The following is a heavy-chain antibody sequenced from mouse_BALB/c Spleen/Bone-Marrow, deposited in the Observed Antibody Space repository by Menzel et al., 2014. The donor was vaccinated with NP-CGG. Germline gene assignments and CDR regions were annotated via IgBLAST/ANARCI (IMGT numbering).Heavy chain of an antibody. Sequence: WVRPTPEKRLEWVATISDGGSYTYYPDSVKGRFTISRDNAKNNLYLQMSSLKSEDTAMYYCARRWFAYWGQGTLVTVSA. CDR3: ARRWFAY. CDR2: ISDGGSYT. J-gene: IGHJ3*01. V-gene: IGHV5-4*02.